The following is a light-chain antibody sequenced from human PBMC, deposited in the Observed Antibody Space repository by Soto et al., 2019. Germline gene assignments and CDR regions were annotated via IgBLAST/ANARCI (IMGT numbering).Light chain of an antibody. J-gene: IGKJ1*01. CDR1: QSISGS. CDR3: QQYNGYWT. V-gene: IGKV1-5*03. CDR2: EAS. Sequence: DIQMTQSPSTLSASVGDRVTITCRASQSISGSLAWYQQKPVTAPKLVIYEASNLKSGIPSRFNGSGSWTEYTLTISSLQPDDPASYYCQQYNGYWTLGQGTRVEIK.